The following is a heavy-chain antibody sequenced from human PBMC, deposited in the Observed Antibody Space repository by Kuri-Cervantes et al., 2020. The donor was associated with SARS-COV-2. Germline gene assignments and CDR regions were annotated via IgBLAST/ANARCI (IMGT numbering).Heavy chain of an antibody. V-gene: IGHV3-21*01. J-gene: IGHJ6*03. Sequence: GESLRLSCAASGFSFSSYSMNWVRQAPGKGLEWVSSISSKSSYRYYADSVKGRFTMSRDDGRNSLYLQMNSLRAEDTAVYYCARLDGIELWLRSLYYMDVWGKGTSVTVSS. CDR1: GFSFSSYS. CDR3: ARLDGIELWLRSLYYMDV. D-gene: IGHD5-18*01. CDR2: ISSKSSYR.